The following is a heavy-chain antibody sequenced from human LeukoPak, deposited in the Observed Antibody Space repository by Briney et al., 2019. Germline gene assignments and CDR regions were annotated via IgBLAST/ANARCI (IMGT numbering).Heavy chain of an antibody. Sequence: GGSLRLSCVVSGFTFSSHSMTWVRQAPGKGLEWVSYITSGGRIIYYADSVKGRFTTSRDNAKNSLYLQMNSLRDEDTAVYYCARHLGGSGISDYWGQGTLVTVSS. CDR2: ITSGGRII. J-gene: IGHJ4*02. V-gene: IGHV3-48*02. CDR3: ARHLGGSGISDY. D-gene: IGHD2-15*01. CDR1: GFTFSSHS.